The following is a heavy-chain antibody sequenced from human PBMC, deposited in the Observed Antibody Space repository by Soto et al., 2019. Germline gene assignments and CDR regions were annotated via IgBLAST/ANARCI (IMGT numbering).Heavy chain of an antibody. CDR1: GFTFSSYA. D-gene: IGHD1-26*01. Sequence: EVQLLESGGGLVQPGGSLRLSCAASGFTFSSYAMSWVRQAPGKGLEWVSAISGSGGSTYYADSVKGRFTISRDNSKNTLYLQMNSLRAEDTDVYYCAKDGQNSGSYFDYWGQGTLVTVSS. J-gene: IGHJ4*02. CDR2: ISGSGGST. V-gene: IGHV3-23*01. CDR3: AKDGQNSGSYFDY.